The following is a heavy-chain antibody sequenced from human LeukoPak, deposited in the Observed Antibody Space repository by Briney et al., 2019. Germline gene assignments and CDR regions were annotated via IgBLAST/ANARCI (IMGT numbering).Heavy chain of an antibody. CDR3: AAYVTTGGHSRVAFDY. V-gene: IGHV4-59*01. J-gene: IGHJ4*02. CDR1: GGSISSYY. D-gene: IGHD2-8*02. CDR2: IYHTGST. Sequence: PSETLSLTCTVSGGSISSYYWSWIRQPPGKRLEWIGYIYHTGSTNRNPSLKSRVTISVDASKNQFSLNLKSVTAADTAVYYCAAYVTTGGHSRVAFDYWGQGTLVTVSS.